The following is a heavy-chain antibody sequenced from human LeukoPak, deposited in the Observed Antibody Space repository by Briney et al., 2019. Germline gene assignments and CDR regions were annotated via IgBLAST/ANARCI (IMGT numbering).Heavy chain of an antibody. CDR2: IRYNGNNQ. Sequence: GGSLRLSCAASGFTFNNYGMHWVRQAPGKGLEWVAFIRYNGNNQYYADSVKGRFTISRDNSKNTLYLQMGSLRAEDMAVYYCARSVVYYYYYMDVWGKGTTVTVSS. V-gene: IGHV3-30*02. J-gene: IGHJ6*03. CDR3: ARSVVYYYYYMDV. CDR1: GFTFNNYG.